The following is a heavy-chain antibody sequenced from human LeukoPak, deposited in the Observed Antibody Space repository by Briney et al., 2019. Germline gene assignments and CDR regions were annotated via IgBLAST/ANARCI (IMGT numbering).Heavy chain of an antibody. CDR3: ARNGGNSDVDY. Sequence: SGTLSLTCAVSGDSISSSNWWTWVRQPPGRGLEWIGEIYPSGSTNYNPSLKSRVTISVDKSKNQFSLKLSSVTAADTAVYYCARNGGNSDVDYWGQGTLVTVYS. CDR1: GDSISSSNW. V-gene: IGHV4-4*02. D-gene: IGHD4-23*01. CDR2: IYPSGST. J-gene: IGHJ4*02.